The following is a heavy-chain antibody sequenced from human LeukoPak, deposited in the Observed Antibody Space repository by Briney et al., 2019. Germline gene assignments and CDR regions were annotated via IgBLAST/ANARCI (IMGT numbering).Heavy chain of an antibody. V-gene: IGHV4-30-2*01. CDR1: GGSISSGGYS. CDR3: ARDRGSERYPYNWFDP. J-gene: IGHJ5*02. D-gene: IGHD6-19*01. CDR2: IYHSGST. Sequence: SETLSLTCAVSGGSISSGGYSWSWIRQPPGKGLEWIGYIYHSGSTYYNPSLKSRVTISVDRSKNQFSLKLSSVTAADTAVYYCARDRGSERYPYNWFDPWGRGTLVTVSS.